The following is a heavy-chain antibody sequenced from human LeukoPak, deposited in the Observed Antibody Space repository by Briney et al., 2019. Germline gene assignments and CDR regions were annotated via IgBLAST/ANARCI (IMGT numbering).Heavy chain of an antibody. CDR3: AKDYLKYYDILTGLDY. CDR2: ISGSGGST. D-gene: IGHD3-9*01. CDR1: GFTFSSYA. V-gene: IGHV3-23*01. J-gene: IGHJ4*02. Sequence: GGSLRLSCAASGFTFSSYAMSWVRQAPGKGLEWVSAISGSGGSTYYADSVKGRFTISRDNSKNTLYLQMNSLRAEDTAVYYCAKDYLKYYDILTGLDYWGQGTLVTVSS.